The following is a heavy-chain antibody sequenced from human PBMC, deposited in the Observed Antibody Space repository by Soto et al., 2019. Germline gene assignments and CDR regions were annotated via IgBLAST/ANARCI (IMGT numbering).Heavy chain of an antibody. CDR3: ARDTQVAGTVTTGSDYFDY. CDR2: ISSSSSTI. V-gene: IGHV3-48*01. J-gene: IGHJ4*02. D-gene: IGHD4-17*01. Sequence: EVQLVESGGGLVQPGGSLRLSCAASGFTFSSYSMNWVRQAPGEGLEWVSYISSSSSTIYYADSVKGRFTISRDNAKNSLYLQMNSLRAEDTAVYYCARDTQVAGTVTTGSDYFDYWGQGTLVTVSS. CDR1: GFTFSSYS.